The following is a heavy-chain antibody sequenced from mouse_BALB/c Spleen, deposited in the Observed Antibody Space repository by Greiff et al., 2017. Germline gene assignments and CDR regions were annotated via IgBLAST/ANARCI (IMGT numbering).Heavy chain of an antibody. CDR1: GYTFTSYW. Sequence: QVQLQQPGAELVRPGASVKLSCKASGYTFTSYWINWVKQRPGQGLEWIGNIYPSDSYTNYNQKFKDKATLTVDKSSSTAYMQLSSPTSEDSAVYYCTRSGTPFDYWGQGTTLTVSS. CDR3: TRSGTPFDY. CDR2: IYPSDSYT. D-gene: IGHD4-1*01. J-gene: IGHJ2*01. V-gene: IGHV1-69*02.